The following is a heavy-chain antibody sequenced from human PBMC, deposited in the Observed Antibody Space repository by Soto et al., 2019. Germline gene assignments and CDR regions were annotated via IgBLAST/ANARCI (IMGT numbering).Heavy chain of an antibody. CDR3: ARVVDYCDPYYYYGMDV. CDR2: ISCSTSYI. V-gene: IGHV3-21*01. CDR1: GFTSVAYT. Sequence: EVQLVESGGGLVKPGGSLRLPGAAPGFTSVAYTLNGAARPPGRGLGGAPSISCSTSYIYYADSVKGRFTISRDNAKNSLYLQMNSLRAEDTAVYYCARVVDYCDPYYYYGMDVWGQGTTVTVSS. D-gene: IGHD3-22*01. J-gene: IGHJ6*02.